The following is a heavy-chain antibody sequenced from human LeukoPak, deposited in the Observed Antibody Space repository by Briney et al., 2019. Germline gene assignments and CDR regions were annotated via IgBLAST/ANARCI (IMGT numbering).Heavy chain of an antibody. CDR2: INPNSGGT. J-gene: IGHJ6*02. Sequence: ASVKVSCKASGYTFTGYYTHWVRQAPGQGLEWMGWINPNSGGTNYAQKFQGRVTMTRDTSISTAYMELSRLRSDDTAVYYCARDQIVWFGELFLWRDFYYYYGMDVWGQGTTVTVSS. CDR3: ARDQIVWFGELFLWRDFYYYYGMDV. CDR1: GYTFTGYY. V-gene: IGHV1-2*02. D-gene: IGHD3-10*01.